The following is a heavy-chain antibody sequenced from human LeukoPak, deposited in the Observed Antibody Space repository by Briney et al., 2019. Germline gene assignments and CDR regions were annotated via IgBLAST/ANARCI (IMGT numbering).Heavy chain of an antibody. CDR1: GFSFNSYA. D-gene: IGHD3-10*01. CDR2: ISGSGGST. J-gene: IGHJ3*02. CDR3: AKRGRFGELYAFDI. V-gene: IGHV3-23*01. Sequence: PGGSLRLSCAASGFSFNSYAMTWVRQAPGEGLEWVSTISGSGGSTYYADSVKGRFTISRDNSKNTLYLQMNSLRAEDTAVYYCAKRGRFGELYAFDIWGQGTMVTVSS.